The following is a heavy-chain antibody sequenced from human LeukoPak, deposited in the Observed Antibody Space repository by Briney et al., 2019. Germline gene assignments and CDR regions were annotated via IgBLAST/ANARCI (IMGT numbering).Heavy chain of an antibody. Sequence: ASETLSLTCAVYGGSFNGYYWSWIRQLPGKGLEWIGEINHSGSTNYNPSLKSRVTMSVDTSKNQVSLKLTSVTAADTAVYYCARGPGSGSYFAWFDPWGQGTQVTVSS. CDR3: ARGPGSGSYFAWFDP. D-gene: IGHD3-10*01. J-gene: IGHJ5*02. CDR2: INHSGST. V-gene: IGHV4-34*01. CDR1: GGSFNGYY.